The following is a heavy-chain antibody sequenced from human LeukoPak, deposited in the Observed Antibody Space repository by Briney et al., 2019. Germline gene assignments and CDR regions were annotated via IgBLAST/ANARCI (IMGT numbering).Heavy chain of an antibody. Sequence: PSETLSLTCTVSGGSISSYYWSWIRQPPGKGLEWIGYIYYSGSTNYNPSLKSRVTISVGTSKNQFSLKLSSVTAADTAVYYCARGPLHYYDSSGYYYRRYYYYGMDVWGQGTTVTVSS. CDR2: IYYSGST. J-gene: IGHJ6*02. D-gene: IGHD3-22*01. CDR3: ARGPLHYYDSSGYYYRRYYYYGMDV. CDR1: GGSISSYY. V-gene: IGHV4-59*12.